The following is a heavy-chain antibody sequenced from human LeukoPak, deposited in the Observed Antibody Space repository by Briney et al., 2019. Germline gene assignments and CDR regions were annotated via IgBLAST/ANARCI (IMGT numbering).Heavy chain of an antibody. CDR1: GFTFDNYA. V-gene: IGHV3-9*03. CDR2: ITWNSGSI. CDR3: TRSTGWYNYFDY. J-gene: IGHJ4*02. Sequence: GGSLRLSCATSGFTFDNYAMHWVRQAPGKGLEWVSGITWNSGSIAYADSVKGRFTISRDNAKNSLYLQMNNLTADDVAFYYCTRSTGWYNYFDYWGQGALVTVSS. D-gene: IGHD6-19*01.